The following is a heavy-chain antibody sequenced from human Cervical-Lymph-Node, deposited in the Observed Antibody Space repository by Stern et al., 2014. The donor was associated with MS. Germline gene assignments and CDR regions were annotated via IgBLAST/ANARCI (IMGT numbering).Heavy chain of an antibody. V-gene: IGHV1-18*01. CDR1: GYTFTSYG. CDR3: ARDIYCSGGTCYFEFFDY. D-gene: IGHD2-15*01. J-gene: IGHJ4*02. Sequence: VQLVESGAEVKKPGASVKVSCRASGYTFTSYGISWVRQAPGQGLEWMGWISTYNGNTNYAQKFQGRVTMTTDTSTSTAYMELRSLISDDTAVYYCARDIYCSGGTCYFEFFDYWGQGTLVAV. CDR2: ISTYNGNT.